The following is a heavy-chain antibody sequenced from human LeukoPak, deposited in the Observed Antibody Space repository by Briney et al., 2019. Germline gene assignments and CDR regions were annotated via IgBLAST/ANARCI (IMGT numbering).Heavy chain of an antibody. CDR3: ARGQPDIVVVPAAMPTQTFDY. CDR2: IIPIFGTA. V-gene: IGHV1-69*13. CDR1: GGTFSSYA. Sequence: GASVKVSCKASGGTFSSYAISWVRQAPGQGLEWMGGIIPIFGTANCAQKFQGRVTITADESTSTAYMELSSLRSEDTAVYYCARGQPDIVVVPAAMPTQTFDYWGQGTLVTVSS. D-gene: IGHD2-2*01. J-gene: IGHJ4*02.